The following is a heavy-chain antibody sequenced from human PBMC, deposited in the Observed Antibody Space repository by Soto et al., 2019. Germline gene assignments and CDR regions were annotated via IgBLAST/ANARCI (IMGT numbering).Heavy chain of an antibody. V-gene: IGHV1-69*06. CDR3: ARTGSIAAACYYYYGMDV. Sequence: QVQLVQSGAEVKKPGSSVKVSCKASGGTFSSYAISWVRQAPGQGLEWMGGIIPIFGTANYAQKFQGRVTITADKSTSTAYMELSSLISEDTAVYYCARTGSIAAACYYYYGMDVWGQGTTVTVSS. J-gene: IGHJ6*02. CDR1: GGTFSSYA. CDR2: IIPIFGTA. D-gene: IGHD6-13*01.